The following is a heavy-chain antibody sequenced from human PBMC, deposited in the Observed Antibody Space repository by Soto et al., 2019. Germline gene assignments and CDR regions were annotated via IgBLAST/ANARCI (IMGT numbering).Heavy chain of an antibody. D-gene: IGHD5-12*01. Sequence: QVQLVESGGGVVQPGRSLRLSCAASGFTFSSYGMHWVRQAPGKGLEWVAVIWYDGSNKYYADSVKGRFTISRDNSKNTLYLQMNSLRAEDTAVYYCARDARDGYNIIPHDAFDIWGQGTMVTVSS. CDR1: GFTFSSYG. CDR3: ARDARDGYNIIPHDAFDI. CDR2: IWYDGSNK. V-gene: IGHV3-33*01. J-gene: IGHJ3*02.